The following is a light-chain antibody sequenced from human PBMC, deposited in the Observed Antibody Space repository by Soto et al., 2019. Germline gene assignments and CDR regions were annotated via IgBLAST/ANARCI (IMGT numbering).Light chain of an antibody. CDR2: GAS. CDR3: QQYSDLPLT. J-gene: IGKJ4*01. V-gene: IGKV3-20*01. CDR1: QTVRTNY. Sequence: EIVLTQSPGTLSLSPGERATLSCRASQTVRTNYLAWFQHKPGQAPRLLIYGASSRAPGIPDRFSGSGSGTDFTLTINRLEPEDFAVYFCQQYSDLPLTFGGGTKVEIK.